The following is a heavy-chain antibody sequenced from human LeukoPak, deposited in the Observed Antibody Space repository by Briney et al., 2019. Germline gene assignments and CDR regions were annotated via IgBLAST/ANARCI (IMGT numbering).Heavy chain of an antibody. D-gene: IGHD3-9*01. CDR2: IYYSGST. CDR1: GGSISSYY. J-gene: IGHJ3*02. CDR3: ARLTGDAFDI. V-gene: IGHV4-59*01. Sequence: PSETLSLTCTVSGGSISSYYWSWIRQPPGKGLEWIGYIYYSGSTNYNPSLKSRVTISVDTSKIQFSLKLSSVTAADTAVYYCARLTGDAFDIWGQGTMVTVSS.